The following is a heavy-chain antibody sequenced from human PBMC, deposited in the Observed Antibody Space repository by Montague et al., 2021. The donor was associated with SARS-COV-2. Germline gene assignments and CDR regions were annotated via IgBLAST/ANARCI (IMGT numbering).Heavy chain of an antibody. Sequence: SETLSLTCTVDGPSVTRYSWAWIGQAHGRGLDSNAYIKPCGASNYNPSLRSRVTMSVDKSTNQFSLRLNSVTAADTAVYDCAREDRWNWFDPWGQGTLVIVSS. CDR1: GPSVTRYS. D-gene: IGHD5-24*01. J-gene: IGHJ5*02. CDR2: IKPCGAS. V-gene: IGHV4-4*07. CDR3: AREDRWNWFDP.